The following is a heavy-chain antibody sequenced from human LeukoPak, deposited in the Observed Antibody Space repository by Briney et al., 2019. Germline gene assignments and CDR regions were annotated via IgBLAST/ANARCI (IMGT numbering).Heavy chain of an antibody. V-gene: IGHV3-48*03. CDR3: ARETRGAFDY. Sequence: PGGSLRLSCVASGFTLSSYQMHWVRQAPGKGLEWVSYIANSGGTILYADSVKGRFTISRDDAKNSLYLQMNTLRVEDTAIYYCARETRGAFDYWGQRTLVTVSS. D-gene: IGHD4/OR15-4a*01. CDR2: IANSGGTI. J-gene: IGHJ4*02. CDR1: GFTLSSYQ.